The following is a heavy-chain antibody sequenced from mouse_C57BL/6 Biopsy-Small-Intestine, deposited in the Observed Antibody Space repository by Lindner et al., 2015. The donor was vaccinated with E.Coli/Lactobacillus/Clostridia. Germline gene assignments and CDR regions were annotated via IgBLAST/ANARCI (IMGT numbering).Heavy chain of an antibody. J-gene: IGHJ3*01. CDR1: GYTFTSYV. CDR2: INPYNDGT. D-gene: IGHD4-1*01. CDR3: ARDRIGTTFAY. V-gene: IGHV1-14*01. Sequence: VQLQESGPELVKSGASVKMSCKASGYTFTSYVMHWVKQKPGQGLEWIGYINPYNDGTKYNEKFKGKATLTSDKSSSTAYMELSSLTSEDSAVYYCARDRIGTTFAYWGQGTLVTVSA.